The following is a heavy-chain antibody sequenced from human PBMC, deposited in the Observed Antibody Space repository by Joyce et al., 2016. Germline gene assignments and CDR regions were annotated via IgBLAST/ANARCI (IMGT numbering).Heavy chain of an antibody. CDR1: GFTFSDYY. J-gene: IGHJ6*02. D-gene: IGHD1-26*01. CDR3: ARTDGRNYYYYGLDV. Sequence: QVHLVESGGGLVKPGGSLRLSCAASGFTFSDYYMGWFRQAPGKGREWVSSISSTGSMIFNGDSVKGRFTISRDNAKNSVHLQMTSLRADDTAIYYCARTDGRNYYYYGLDVWGRGTTVTVSS. V-gene: IGHV3-11*01. CDR2: ISSTGSMI.